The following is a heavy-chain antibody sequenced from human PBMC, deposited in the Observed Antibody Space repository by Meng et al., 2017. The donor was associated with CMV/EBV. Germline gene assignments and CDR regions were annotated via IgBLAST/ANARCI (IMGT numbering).Heavy chain of an antibody. D-gene: IGHD2-8*01. J-gene: IGHJ3*02. CDR1: GFTFSSYG. CDR2: IRYDGSNK. CDR3: AKGYAGAFDI. Sequence: GESLKISCAASGFTFSSYGMHWVRQAPGKGLEWVAFIRYDGSNKYYADSVKGRFTISRDNSKNTLYLQMNSLRAEDTAVYYCAKGYAGAFDIWGQGTMVTVSS. V-gene: IGHV3-30*02.